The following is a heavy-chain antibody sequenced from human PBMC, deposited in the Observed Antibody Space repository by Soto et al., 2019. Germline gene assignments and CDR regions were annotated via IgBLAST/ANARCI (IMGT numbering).Heavy chain of an antibody. Sequence: QVQLQESGPGLVKPSETLSVTCTVSGGSVSSRSHFWRWIRQPPGGGLQWIGYIFYSGTTNYNPSLKIRATLSVDTSRNQFSLRLTSVTAADTAFYYCARYDAESGSNKIDPWGQGTLVTVSS. CDR2: IFYSGTT. V-gene: IGHV4-61*01. J-gene: IGHJ5*02. D-gene: IGHD5-12*01. CDR3: ARYDAESGSNKIDP. CDR1: GGSVSSRSHF.